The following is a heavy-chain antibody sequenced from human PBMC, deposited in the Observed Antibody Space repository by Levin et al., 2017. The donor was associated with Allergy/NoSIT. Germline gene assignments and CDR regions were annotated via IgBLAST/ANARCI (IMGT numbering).Heavy chain of an antibody. D-gene: IGHD3-22*01. CDR2: IYHSGST. CDR1: GYSISSGSY. V-gene: IGHV4-38-2*02. Sequence: SQTLSLTCTVSGYSISSGSYWAWIRQPPGKGLEWIGTIYHSGSTHYNSFLKSRVTISVDTSKNQFSLKLTSVTAADTAVYYCARRRVHSSGREDALDIWGQGTTVTVSS. CDR3: ARRRVHSSGREDALDI. J-gene: IGHJ3*02.